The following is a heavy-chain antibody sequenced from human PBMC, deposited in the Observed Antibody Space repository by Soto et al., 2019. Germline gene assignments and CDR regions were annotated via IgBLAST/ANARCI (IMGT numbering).Heavy chain of an antibody. J-gene: IGHJ4*02. D-gene: IGHD2-8*02. CDR3: ARDPGPRFYTGVDY. CDR1: GCTFSSYA. V-gene: IGHV1-69*13. CDR2: IIPIFGTA. Sequence: GASVKVSCKASGCTFSSYAISWVRQAPGQGLEWMGGIIPIFGTANYAQKFQGRVTITADESTSTAYMELSSLRSEDTAVYYCARDPGPRFYTGVDYWGQGTLVTVSS.